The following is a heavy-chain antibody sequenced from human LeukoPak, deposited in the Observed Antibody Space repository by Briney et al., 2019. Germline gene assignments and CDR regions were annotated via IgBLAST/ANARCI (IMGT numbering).Heavy chain of an antibody. CDR1: GFTFSSYA. Sequence: PGGSLRLSCAASGFTFSSYAMSWVRQAPGKGLEWVSVISGSGGSTYYADSVKGRFTISRDNSKNTVFPQMNSLRAEDTAVYYCAKISVTVVAPAASLDYWGQGTLVSVSS. CDR2: ISGSGGST. J-gene: IGHJ4*02. D-gene: IGHD2-2*01. CDR3: AKISVTVVAPAASLDY. V-gene: IGHV3-23*01.